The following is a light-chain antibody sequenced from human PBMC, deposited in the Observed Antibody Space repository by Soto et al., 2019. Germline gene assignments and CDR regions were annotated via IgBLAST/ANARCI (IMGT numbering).Light chain of an antibody. CDR1: QSVSSSY. Sequence: IAWTQSPGTMYLSPGERATLSCRASQSVSSSYLAWYQQKPGQAPRLLIYGASSRATGIPDRFSGSGSGTDFTLTISRLELEDLAVYYCQQYGSSPPITFGQGTRLEI. V-gene: IGKV3-20*01. CDR2: GAS. J-gene: IGKJ5*01. CDR3: QQYGSSPPIT.